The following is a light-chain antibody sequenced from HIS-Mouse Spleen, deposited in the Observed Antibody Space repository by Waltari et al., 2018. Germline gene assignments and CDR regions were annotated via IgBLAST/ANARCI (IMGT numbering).Light chain of an antibody. CDR2: EGS. V-gene: IGLV2-23*01. J-gene: IGLJ1*01. CDR1: SSDVGSYNL. Sequence: QSALTQPASVSGSPGQSITISCTGTSSDVGSYNLVPWYQQHPGKAPKLMIYEGSKRPSGVSNRFSGSKSGNTASLTISGLQAEDEADYYCCSYAGSSTSYVFGTGTKVTVL. CDR3: CSYAGSSTSYV.